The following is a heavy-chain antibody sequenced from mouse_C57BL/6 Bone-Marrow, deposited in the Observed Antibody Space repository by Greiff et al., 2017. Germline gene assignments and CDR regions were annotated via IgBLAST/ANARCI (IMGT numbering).Heavy chain of an antibody. V-gene: IGHV1-52*01. J-gene: IGHJ3*01. Sequence: QVQLQQPGAELVRPGSSVKLSCKASGYTFPSYWMHWVKQRPIQGLEWIGNIDPSDSETHYNQKFKDKATLTVDKSSSTAYMQLSSLTSEDSAVYYCASADYGSSYGWFAYWGQGTLVTVSA. D-gene: IGHD1-1*01. CDR3: ASADYGSSYGWFAY. CDR1: GYTFPSYW. CDR2: IDPSDSET.